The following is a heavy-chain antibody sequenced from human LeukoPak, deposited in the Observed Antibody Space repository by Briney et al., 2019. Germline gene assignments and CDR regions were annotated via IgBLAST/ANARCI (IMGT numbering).Heavy chain of an antibody. Sequence: PGGSLRLSCAASGFTFSSYWMHWVRQAQGKVLVWVSRINSDGSSTSYADSVKGRFTISRDNAKNTLYLQMNSLRAEDTAVYYCARESVGWLQSRGPFDYWGQGTLVTVSS. J-gene: IGHJ4*02. CDR2: INSDGSST. D-gene: IGHD5-24*01. CDR1: GFTFSSYW. V-gene: IGHV3-74*01. CDR3: ARESVGWLQSRGPFDY.